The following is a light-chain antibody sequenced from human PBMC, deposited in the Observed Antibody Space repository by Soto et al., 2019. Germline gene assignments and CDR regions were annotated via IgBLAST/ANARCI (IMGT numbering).Light chain of an antibody. CDR1: TNDIGTYDS. V-gene: IGLV2-14*01. J-gene: IGLJ1*01. CDR3: SSYATKYVLGI. CDR2: GVT. Sequence: QSALTQPASVAGSPGQAITISCTGTTNDIGTYDSVSWYQHHPGKAPKLILYGVTNRPSGVSTRFSGSKSGNTASLTISGLQAEDEADYYCSSYATKYVLGIFGTGTKLTVL.